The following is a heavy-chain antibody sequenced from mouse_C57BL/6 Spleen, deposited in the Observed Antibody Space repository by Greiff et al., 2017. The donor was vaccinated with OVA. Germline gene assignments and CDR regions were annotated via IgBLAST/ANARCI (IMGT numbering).Heavy chain of an antibody. Sequence: DVQLQESGAELVRPGASVKLSCTASGFNIKDDYMHWVKQRPEQGLEWIGWIDPENGDTEYASKFQGKATITADTSSNTAYLQLSSLTSEDTAVYYCTTGDDGYSFAYWGQGTLVTVSA. CDR3: TTGDDGYSFAY. V-gene: IGHV14-4*01. CDR2: IDPENGDT. J-gene: IGHJ3*01. CDR1: GFNIKDDY. D-gene: IGHD2-3*01.